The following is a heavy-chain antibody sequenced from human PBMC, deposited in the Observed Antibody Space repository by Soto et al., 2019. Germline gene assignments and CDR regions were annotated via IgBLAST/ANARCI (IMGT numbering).Heavy chain of an antibody. CDR3: ARGYCGGDCYSPLNYFNY. CDR2: IYTSGST. D-gene: IGHD2-21*02. CDR1: GGSISSYY. Sequence: PSETLSLTCTVSGGSISSYYWSWIRQPAGXGLEWIGRIYTSGSTNYNPSLKSRVTMSVDTSKNQFSLKLSSVTAADTAVYYCARGYCGGDCYSPLNYFNYWGQGTLVTVSS. J-gene: IGHJ4*02. V-gene: IGHV4-4*07.